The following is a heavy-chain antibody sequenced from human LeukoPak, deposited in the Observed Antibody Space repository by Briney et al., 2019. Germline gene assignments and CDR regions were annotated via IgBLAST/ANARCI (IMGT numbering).Heavy chain of an antibody. CDR1: GFTFSNFR. V-gene: IGHV3-21*01. CDR2: ISGSSTYI. J-gene: IGHJ4*02. CDR3: ARAHYYDSSGPAY. Sequence: PGGSLSLSCAASGFTFSNFRMMWVRQPPGKGLEWVSSISGSSTYIYYADSVKGRFTISRDNAKNSLSLQMNNLRAEDTAVYYCARAHYYDSSGPAYWGQGTLVTVSS. D-gene: IGHD3-22*01.